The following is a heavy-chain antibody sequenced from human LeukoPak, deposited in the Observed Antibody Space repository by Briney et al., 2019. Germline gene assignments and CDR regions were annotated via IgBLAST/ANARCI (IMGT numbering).Heavy chain of an antibody. CDR3: ARDSSSTGGYFDY. V-gene: IGHV1-69*04. D-gene: IGHD2-2*01. J-gene: IGHJ4*02. Sequence: SVKVSCKASGGTFSSYAISWVRQAPGQGLEWMGRIIPILGIANYAQKFQGRVTITADKSTSTAYMELSSLRSEDTAVYYCARDSSSTGGYFDYWGQGTLVTVSS. CDR2: IIPILGIA. CDR1: GGTFSSYA.